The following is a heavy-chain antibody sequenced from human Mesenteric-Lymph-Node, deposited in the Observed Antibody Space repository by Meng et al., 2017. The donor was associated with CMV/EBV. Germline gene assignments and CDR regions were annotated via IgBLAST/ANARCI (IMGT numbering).Heavy chain of an antibody. CDR2: IYYTGIT. CDR3: ARRSGTTLGD. D-gene: IGHD1-1*01. V-gene: IGHV4-39*07. Sequence: SETLSLTCTVSGGSISTTSYYWGWIRQPPGKGLEWTGKGLEWIGSIYYTGITYYDPSLKSRVTISVDTSKNQFSLKLTSVTAADTAVYYCARRSGTTLGDWGQGTLVTVS. J-gene: IGHJ4*02. CDR1: GGSISTTSYY.